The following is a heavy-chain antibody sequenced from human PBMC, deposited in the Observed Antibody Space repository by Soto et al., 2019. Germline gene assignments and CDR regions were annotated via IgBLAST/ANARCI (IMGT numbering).Heavy chain of an antibody. CDR2: IYYSGST. D-gene: IGHD2-15*01. J-gene: IGHJ6*02. CDR1: GGSISSGGYY. CDR3: AREQRILSVRSLPHNGMDV. V-gene: IGHV4-31*03. Sequence: SETLSLTCTVSGGSISSGGYYWSWIRQHPGKGLEWIGYIYYSGSTYYNPSLKSRVTISVDTSKNQFSLKLSSVTAADTAVYYCAREQRILSVRSLPHNGMDVWGQGTTVTVSS.